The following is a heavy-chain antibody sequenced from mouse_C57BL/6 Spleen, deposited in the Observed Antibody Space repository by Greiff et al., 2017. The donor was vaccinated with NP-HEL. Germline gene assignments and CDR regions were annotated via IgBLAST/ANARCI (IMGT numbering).Heavy chain of an antibody. CDR2: ISDGGSYT. CDR1: GFTFSSYA. V-gene: IGHV5-4*03. D-gene: IGHD1-1*01. CDR3: ERDEGEGYYYGSSYVFAY. Sequence: EVMLVESGGGLVKPGGSLKLSCAASGFTFSSYAMSWVRQTPEKRLEWVATISDGGSYTYYPDNVKGRFTISRDNAKKHLYLQMSHLKSEDRAMYYWERDEGEGYYYGSSYVFAYWGQGTLVTVSA. J-gene: IGHJ3*01.